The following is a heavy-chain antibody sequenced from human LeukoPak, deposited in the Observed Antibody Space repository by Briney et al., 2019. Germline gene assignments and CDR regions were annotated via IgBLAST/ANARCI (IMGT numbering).Heavy chain of an antibody. CDR2: IYASGST. V-gene: IGHV4-4*07. J-gene: IGHJ4*02. CDR3: ARDFMGSSWPFDY. Sequence: SGTLSLTCTVSGGSISSYYWNWIRQPAGKGLEWIGRIYASGSTNYNPSLKSRVTMSVDTSKNQFSLKLSSVTAADTAVYYCARDFMGSSWPFDYWGQGTLVTVSS. D-gene: IGHD6-13*01. CDR1: GGSISSYY.